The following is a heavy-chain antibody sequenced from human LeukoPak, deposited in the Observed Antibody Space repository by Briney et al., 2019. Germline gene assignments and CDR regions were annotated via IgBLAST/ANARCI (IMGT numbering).Heavy chain of an antibody. CDR1: GGSISSGGYY. CDR3: ARGRSGYYDSSGVLDY. Sequence: SETLSLTCTVSGGSISSGGYYWSWIRQHPGKGLEWIGCIYYSGSTYYNPSLKSRVTISVDTSKNQFSLRLSSVTAADTAVYYCARGRSGYYDSSGVLDYWGQGTLVTVSS. CDR2: IYYSGST. D-gene: IGHD3-22*01. V-gene: IGHV4-31*03. J-gene: IGHJ4*02.